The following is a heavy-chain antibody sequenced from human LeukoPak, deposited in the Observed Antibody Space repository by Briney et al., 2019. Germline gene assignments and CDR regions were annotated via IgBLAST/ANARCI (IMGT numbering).Heavy chain of an antibody. Sequence: SETLSLTCTVSGGSISSSSYYWGWIRQPPGKGLEWIGSIYYSGSTYYNPSLKSRVTISVDTSKNQFSLKLSSVTAADTAVYYCARTRWQQLVGGDFDYWGQGTLVTVSS. CDR2: IYYSGST. CDR3: ARTRWQQLVGGDFDY. D-gene: IGHD6-13*01. V-gene: IGHV4-39*01. J-gene: IGHJ4*02. CDR1: GGSISSSSYY.